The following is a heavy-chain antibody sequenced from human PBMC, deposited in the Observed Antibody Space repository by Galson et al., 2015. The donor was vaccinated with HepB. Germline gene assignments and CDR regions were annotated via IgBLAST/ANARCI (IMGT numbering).Heavy chain of an antibody. CDR3: AKARGLLETAMVRGD. CDR2: ITGGDGDT. V-gene: IGHV3-23*01. J-gene: IGHJ4*02. D-gene: IGHD5-18*01. Sequence: SLRLSCAASGFSFNIYGMSWVRQAPGKGLEWVSDITGGDGDTYYADSVKGRFTISRDNSKNTVYLQMNSLRAEDTAIYFCAKARGLLETAMVRGDWGQGTQVTVSS. CDR1: GFSFNIYG.